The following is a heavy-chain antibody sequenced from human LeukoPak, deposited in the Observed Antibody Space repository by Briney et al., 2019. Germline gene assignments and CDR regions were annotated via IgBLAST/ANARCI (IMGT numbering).Heavy chain of an antibody. J-gene: IGHJ4*02. Sequence: ASVKVSCKASGYTFTGYYMHWVRQAPGQGLEWMGWINPNSGGTNYAQKFQGRVTMTRDTSISTAYMELSRLRSDDTAVYYCARGGYYDSSGFTLNDYWGQGTLVTVSS. CDR2: INPNSGGT. D-gene: IGHD3-22*01. V-gene: IGHV1-2*02. CDR1: GYTFTGYY. CDR3: ARGGYYDSSGFTLNDY.